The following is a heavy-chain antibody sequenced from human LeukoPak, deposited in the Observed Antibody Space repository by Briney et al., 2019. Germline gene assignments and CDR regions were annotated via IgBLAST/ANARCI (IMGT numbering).Heavy chain of an antibody. CDR2: VSGSASNT. V-gene: IGHV3-23*01. CDR3: AKGFQTYGELSFDV. J-gene: IGHJ4*02. D-gene: IGHD4-17*01. Sequence: GGSLRLSCAASGFTFSNYAMSWVRQAPGKGLEWVSTVSGSASNTYYADSVKGRFIISRDNSKTTLYLQMNSLRADDTAVYYCAKGFQTYGELSFDVWGQGTLVAVSS. CDR1: GFTFSNYA.